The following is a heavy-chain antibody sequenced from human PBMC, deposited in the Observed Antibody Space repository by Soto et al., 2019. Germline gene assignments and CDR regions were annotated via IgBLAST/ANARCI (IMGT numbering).Heavy chain of an antibody. D-gene: IGHD3-22*01. CDR1: GGSISSGGYS. J-gene: IGHJ4*02. V-gene: IGHV4-30-2*03. CDR2: IYYSGST. Sequence: SETLSLTCAVSGGSISSGGYSWSWIRQPPGKGLEWIGSIYYSGSTYYNPSLKSRVTISVDTSKNQFSLNLNSVTAADTAVYYCASQYYYDSSGYYVVYWGQGTLVTVSS. CDR3: ASQYYYDSSGYYVVY.